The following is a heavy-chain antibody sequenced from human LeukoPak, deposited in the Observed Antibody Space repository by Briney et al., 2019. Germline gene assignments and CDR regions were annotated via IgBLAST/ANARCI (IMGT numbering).Heavy chain of an antibody. D-gene: IGHD4-17*01. CDR3: ARHRNGDYNFDY. Sequence: GGSLRLSCAASGFTFSSYAMSWVRQAPGKGLEWVSAISGSGGSTYYADSVKGRFTISRDNSKNTLYLQMNSLRAEDTAVYYCARHRNGDYNFDYWGQGTLVTVSS. CDR2: ISGSGGST. J-gene: IGHJ4*02. V-gene: IGHV3-23*01. CDR1: GFTFSSYA.